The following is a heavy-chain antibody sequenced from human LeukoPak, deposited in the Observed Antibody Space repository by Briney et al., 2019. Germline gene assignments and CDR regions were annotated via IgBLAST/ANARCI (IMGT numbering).Heavy chain of an antibody. Sequence: GGSLRLSCAASGFTFSSYWMHWVSQAPGKGLVWVSRINTDGSSTSYADSVKGRFTSSRDNAKNTLYLHMNRLKAEDTAVYYCARVGSGTYFNSWGHFASWGQGILVNVSS. CDR1: GFTFSSYW. CDR2: INTDGSST. J-gene: IGHJ4*02. CDR3: ARVGSGTYFNSWGHFAS. D-gene: IGHD1-26*01. V-gene: IGHV3-74*01.